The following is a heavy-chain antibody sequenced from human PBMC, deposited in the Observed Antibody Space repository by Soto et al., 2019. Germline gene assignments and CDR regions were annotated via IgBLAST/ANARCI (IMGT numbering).Heavy chain of an antibody. CDR2: ISGSGNTM. J-gene: IGHJ4*02. D-gene: IGHD4-4*01. Sequence: GGSLRLSCSASGFTFSSYSMNWVRQAPGKELEWLSYISGSGNTMYYADSVKGRFTIARDNAQKSLYLQLNNLRDDDTAMYYCARDPKSGNQKLYFDYWGQGTLVTVSS. CDR3: ARDPKSGNQKLYFDY. V-gene: IGHV3-48*02. CDR1: GFTFSSYS.